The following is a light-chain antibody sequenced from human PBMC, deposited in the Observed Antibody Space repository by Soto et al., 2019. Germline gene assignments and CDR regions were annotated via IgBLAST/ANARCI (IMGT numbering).Light chain of an antibody. Sequence: DIQMTQSPSSLSASAGDSVTITCRASHFISNFLAWYHLRPGKPPRLLIYSATTLHSGVPSRFRCSGVGTDFTLTISGLQPEDAGTYYCQSCRNVPYIFAQGTRVE. CDR1: HFISNF. J-gene: IGKJ2*01. CDR2: SAT. V-gene: IGKV1-27*01. CDR3: QSCRNVPYI.